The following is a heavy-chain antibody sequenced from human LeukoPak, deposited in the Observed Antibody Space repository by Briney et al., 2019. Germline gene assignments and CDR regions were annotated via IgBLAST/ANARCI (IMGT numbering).Heavy chain of an antibody. Sequence: KTSETLSLTCTVSGGSISSYYWSWIRQPPGKGLEWIGYIYYSGSTNYNPSLKSRVTISVDTSKNQFSLKLSSVTAADTAVYYCARTTWHTGRFDYWGQGTLVTVSS. CDR1: GGSISSYY. CDR3: ARTTWHTGRFDY. D-gene: IGHD5-18*01. CDR2: IYYSGST. J-gene: IGHJ4*02. V-gene: IGHV4-59*08.